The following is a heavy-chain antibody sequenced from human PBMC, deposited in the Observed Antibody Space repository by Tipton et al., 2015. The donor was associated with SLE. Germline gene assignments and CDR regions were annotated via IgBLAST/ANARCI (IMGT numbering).Heavy chain of an antibody. D-gene: IGHD5-12*01. V-gene: IGHV1-2*02. CDR3: ARDYILADNWFDP. CDR1: GYTFTGYY. Sequence: QSGPEVKKPGAPVKVSCKASGYTFTGYYMHWVRQAPGQGLEWMGWINPNSGGTNYAQKFQGRVTMTRDTSISTAYMELSRLRSDDTAVYYCARDYILADNWFDPWGQGTLVTVSS. J-gene: IGHJ5*02. CDR2: INPNSGGT.